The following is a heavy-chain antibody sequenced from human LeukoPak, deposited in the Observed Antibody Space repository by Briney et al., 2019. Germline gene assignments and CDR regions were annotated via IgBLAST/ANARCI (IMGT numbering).Heavy chain of an antibody. CDR2: IYSGGST. CDR3: AREAVTRNYFDY. V-gene: IGHV3-53*01. D-gene: IGHD4-17*01. Sequence: GGSLRLSCAASGFTVSSNYMNWVRQAPGKGLEWASVIYSGGSTYYADSVKGRFTISRDNSKNTLYLQMNSLRAEDTAVYYCAREAVTRNYFDYWGQGTLVTVSS. J-gene: IGHJ4*02. CDR1: GFTVSSNY.